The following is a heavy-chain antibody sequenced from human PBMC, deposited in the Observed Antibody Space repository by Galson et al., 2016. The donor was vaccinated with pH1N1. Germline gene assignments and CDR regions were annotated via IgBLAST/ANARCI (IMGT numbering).Heavy chain of an antibody. CDR1: GDFISSGDYF. CDR3: ARGRDYDILTGSSYYFDY. J-gene: IGHJ4*02. V-gene: IGHV4-30-4*08. CDR2: IYYSGNT. D-gene: IGHD3-9*01. Sequence: TLSLTCAVSGDFISSGDYFWSWIRQPPGKGLEWIGYIYYSGNTFYNPSLKSRVTISLDTSKTQFSLKLSSVTATGTAIYYCARGRDYDILTGSSYYFDYWGQGTLVTVSS.